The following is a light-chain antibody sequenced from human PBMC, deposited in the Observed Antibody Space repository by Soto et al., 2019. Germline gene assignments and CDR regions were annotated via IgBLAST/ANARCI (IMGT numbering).Light chain of an antibody. CDR2: EVS. J-gene: IGLJ1*01. CDR1: SSDVGGYNY. Sequence: QSALTQPASVSGSPGQSITISCTGTSSDVGGYNYVSWYQQHPGKAPKLMIYEVSHRPSGVSNRFSGSKSGNTASLTISGLQAEDEADYYCSSYTSSSIDYVFGTGTQLTVL. CDR3: SSYTSSSIDYV. V-gene: IGLV2-14*01.